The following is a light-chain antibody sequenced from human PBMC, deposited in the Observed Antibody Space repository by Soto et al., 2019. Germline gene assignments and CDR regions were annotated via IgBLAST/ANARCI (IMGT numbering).Light chain of an antibody. V-gene: IGKV3-20*01. CDR3: LLYDTSPPLT. J-gene: IGKJ4*01. Sequence: EIVLTQSPGTLSLSPGDRATLSCRASQSVTSNYLAWYQQKPGQAPRLLLYGASRRAIGIPDRFSGSGSGTDFTLTISRLEPEDFAVDYCLLYDTSPPLTFGGGTKVEIK. CDR2: GAS. CDR1: QSVTSNY.